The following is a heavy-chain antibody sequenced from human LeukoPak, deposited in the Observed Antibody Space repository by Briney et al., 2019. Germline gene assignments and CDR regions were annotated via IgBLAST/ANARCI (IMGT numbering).Heavy chain of an antibody. CDR2: ISYDGSNK. J-gene: IGHJ4*02. CDR3: AKDWRTMIRGVSEYFDY. V-gene: IGHV3-30*18. D-gene: IGHD3-10*01. CDR1: GFTFSSHG. Sequence: GGSLRLSCAASGFTFSSHGMHWVRQAPGKGLEWVAVISYDGSNKYYADSVKGRFTISRDNSKNTLYLQMNSLRAEDTAVYYCAKDWRTMIRGVSEYFDYWGQGTLVTVSS.